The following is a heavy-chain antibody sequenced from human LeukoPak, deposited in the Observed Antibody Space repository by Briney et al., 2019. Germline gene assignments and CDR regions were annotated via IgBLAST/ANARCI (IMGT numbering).Heavy chain of an antibody. CDR1: GGSISSYY. CDR3: ARAPGLWRAFDI. J-gene: IGHJ3*02. Sequence: SETLSLTCTVSGGSISSYYWSWIRQPPGKGLDWIGYIYYSGSTNYNPSLKSRVTISVDTSKNQFSLKLSSVTAADTAVYYCARAPGLWRAFDIWGQGTMVTVSS. CDR2: IYYSGST. D-gene: IGHD3-10*01. V-gene: IGHV4-59*01.